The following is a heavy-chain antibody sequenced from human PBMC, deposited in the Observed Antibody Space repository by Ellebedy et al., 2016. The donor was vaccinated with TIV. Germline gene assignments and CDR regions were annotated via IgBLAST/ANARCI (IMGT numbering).Heavy chain of an antibody. Sequence: PGGSLRLSCAASGFTFSTYAMFWVRQAPGKGLEWVASISATGGSTYYTDSVKGRFTVSRDSSKNTLYLQMNSLRAEDTAVYYCAKDSSRRVHSSGYCDYWGQGTLVTVSS. V-gene: IGHV3-23*01. CDR1: GFTFSTYA. CDR2: ISATGGST. D-gene: IGHD3-22*01. CDR3: AKDSSRRVHSSGYCDY. J-gene: IGHJ4*02.